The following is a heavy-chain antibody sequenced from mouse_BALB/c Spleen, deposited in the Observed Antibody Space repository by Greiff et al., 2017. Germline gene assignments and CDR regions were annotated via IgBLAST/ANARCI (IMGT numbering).Heavy chain of an antibody. V-gene: IGHV7-3*02. CDR2: IRNKANGYTT. CDR1: GFTFTDYY. J-gene: IGHJ4*01. Sequence: DVKLVESGGGLVQPGGSLRLSCATSGFTFTDYYMSWVRQPPGKALEWLGFIRNKANGYTTEYSASVKGRFTISRDKSQSILYLQMNTLRAEDSATYYCARAPNFFYAMDYWGQGTSVTVSS. CDR3: ARAPNFFYAMDY.